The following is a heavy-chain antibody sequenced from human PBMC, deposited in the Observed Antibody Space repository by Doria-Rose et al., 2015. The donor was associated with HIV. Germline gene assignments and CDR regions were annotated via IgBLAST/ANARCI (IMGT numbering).Heavy chain of an antibody. J-gene: IGHJ4*02. V-gene: IGHV4-34*01. CDR1: GESFRSYY. CDR2: INHSGST. Sequence: QVQLQQWGAGLLRPSETLSLTCAVYGESFRSYYWSWIRQPPGKGLEWIGEINHSGSTNYIPSLKSRVPISIDTSKNQFPLKLGPVTAADTAVYYCARGAPRYGGNPNPHFDNWGQGTLVTVSS. D-gene: IGHD4-17*01. CDR3: ARGAPRYGGNPNPHFDN.